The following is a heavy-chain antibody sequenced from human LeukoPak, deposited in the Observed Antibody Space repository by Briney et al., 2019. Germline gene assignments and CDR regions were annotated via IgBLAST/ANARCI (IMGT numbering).Heavy chain of an antibody. D-gene: IGHD4-11*01. CDR3: AKIGDSNSLVV. Sequence: SETLSLTCTVSGGSISSDYWSWIRQPPGKGLEWIGYISYSGSINYTPSLKSRVTISIDTSKNQFFLKLSSVTTADTAVYYCAKIGDSNSLVVWGQGTLVTVSS. CDR1: GGSISSDY. V-gene: IGHV4-59*01. J-gene: IGHJ4*02. CDR2: ISYSGSI.